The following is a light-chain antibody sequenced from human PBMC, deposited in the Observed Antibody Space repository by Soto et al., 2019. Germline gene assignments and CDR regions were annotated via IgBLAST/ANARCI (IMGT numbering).Light chain of an antibody. CDR1: ESIYSW. J-gene: IGKJ1*01. Sequence: IQMTQSPSTLSASVGDTVTITCRASESIYSWLAWYKQIQGKAPQLLIYKTTTLQGGVPSRFSGSGSGAEYTLTISSLQPDDFADYFCQEYNTNSRTFGQGTRV. CDR3: QEYNTNSRT. CDR2: KTT. V-gene: IGKV1-5*03.